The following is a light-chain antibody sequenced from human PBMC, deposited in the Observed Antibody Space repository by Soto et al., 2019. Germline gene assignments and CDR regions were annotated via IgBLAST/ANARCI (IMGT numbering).Light chain of an antibody. CDR3: ISYTGSSTSYV. CDR2: GFS. V-gene: IGLV2-14*01. CDR1: RSDIGSYNY. J-gene: IGLJ1*01. Sequence: QSVLTQPASVSGSPGQSITISCSGTRSDIGSYNYVAWYQQFPGKTPKILIYGFSNRPSGVSSRFSGSKSGNTASLTISGLQAEDEADYYCISYTGSSTSYVFGSGTKVTVL.